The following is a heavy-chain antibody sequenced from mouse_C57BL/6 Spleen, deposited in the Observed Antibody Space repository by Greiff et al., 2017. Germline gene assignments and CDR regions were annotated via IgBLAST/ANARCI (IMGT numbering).Heavy chain of an antibody. V-gene: IGHV1-75*01. D-gene: IGHD4-1*01. Sequence: QVQLQQSGPELVKPGASVKISCKASGYNFTDYYINWVKQRPGQGLEWIGWIFPGSGSTYYNEKFKGKATLTVDKSSSTAYMLRSSLTSEDSAVYFCARKTGSGYFDVWGTGTTVTVSS. CDR2: IFPGSGST. CDR3: ARKTGSGYFDV. CDR1: GYNFTDYY. J-gene: IGHJ1*03.